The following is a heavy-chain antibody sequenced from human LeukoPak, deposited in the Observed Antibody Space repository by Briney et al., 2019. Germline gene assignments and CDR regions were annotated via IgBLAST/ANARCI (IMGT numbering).Heavy chain of an antibody. CDR3: ARLTMVRGVTNWYFDL. D-gene: IGHD3-10*01. CDR2: ISSSGSYT. V-gene: IGHV3-11*06. CDR1: GFTFSDYY. Sequence: GGSLRLSCAASGFTFSDYYMSWVRQAPGKGLEWVSYISSSGSYTNYAGSVKGRFTISRDNAKNSLYLQMNSLRAEDTAVYYCARLTMVRGVTNWYFDLWGGGTLVTVSS. J-gene: IGHJ2*01.